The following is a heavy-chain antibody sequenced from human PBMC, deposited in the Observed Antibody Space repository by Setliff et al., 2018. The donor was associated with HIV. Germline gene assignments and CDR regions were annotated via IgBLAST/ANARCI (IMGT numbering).Heavy chain of an antibody. CDR2: ITWNRAII. CDR3: AKGRDGDLNHFDY. CDR1: GFPVSYYI. D-gene: IGHD4-17*01. Sequence: GGSLRLSCAASGFPVSYYIMNWVRQAPGKGLEWVSGITWNRAIIAYADSVKGRFTVSRDDAENSLYLQMSSLGPEDMGLYYCAKGRDGDLNHFDYWGQGTRVTVSS. V-gene: IGHV3-9*03. J-gene: IGHJ4*02.